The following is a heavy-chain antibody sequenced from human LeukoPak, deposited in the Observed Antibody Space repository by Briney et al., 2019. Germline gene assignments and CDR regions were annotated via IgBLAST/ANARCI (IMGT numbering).Heavy chain of an antibody. D-gene: IGHD3-10*01. V-gene: IGHV1-18*01. J-gene: IGHJ4*02. CDR1: GYTFTTYG. CDR2: ISTYDDNI. Sequence: ASVKVSCKASGYTFTTYGLSWVRQAPGQGLEWLGWISTYDDNIKYAQSLQGRLTLTIDTSTSTAYMELRSLRSDDTAVYYCARDVLGGAGYYGSGSTFDYWGQGTLVTVSS. CDR3: ARDVLGGAGYYGSGSTFDY.